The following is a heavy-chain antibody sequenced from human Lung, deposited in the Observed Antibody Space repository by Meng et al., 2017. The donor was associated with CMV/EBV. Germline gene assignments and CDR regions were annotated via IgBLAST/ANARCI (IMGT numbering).Heavy chain of an antibody. CDR1: GYTFTSYY. J-gene: IGHJ1*01. Sequence: SVXVSXXASGYTFTSYYMHWVRQAPGQGLEWMGIINPSGGSTSYAQKFQGRVTMTRDTSTSTVYMELSSLRSEDTAVYYCARLYCSSTSCYTAGYFQHWGPGTXVTVSS. CDR3: ARLYCSSTSCYTAGYFQH. V-gene: IGHV1-46*01. CDR2: INPSGGST. D-gene: IGHD2-2*02.